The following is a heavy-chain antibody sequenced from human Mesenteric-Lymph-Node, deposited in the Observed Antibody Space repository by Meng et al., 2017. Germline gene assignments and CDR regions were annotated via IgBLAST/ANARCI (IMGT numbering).Heavy chain of an antibody. J-gene: IGHJ4*02. CDR3: ARKLGYCSSTSCYPHFDY. Sequence: GGSLRLSCAASGFTFSSYWMHWVRQAPGKGLVWVSRINSDGSSTSYADSVKGRFTISRDNAKNTLYLQMNSLRAEDTAVYYCARKLGYCSSTSCYPHFDYWGQGTTVTVSS. D-gene: IGHD2-2*01. CDR2: INSDGSST. V-gene: IGHV3-74*01. CDR1: GFTFSSYW.